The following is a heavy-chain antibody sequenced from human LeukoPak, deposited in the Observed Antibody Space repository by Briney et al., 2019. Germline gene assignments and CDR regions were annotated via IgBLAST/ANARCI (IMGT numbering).Heavy chain of an antibody. CDR3: ATGTIFGVVDY. J-gene: IGHJ4*02. Sequence: GASVKVSCKASGYSFTSYTMHWVRQAPGQGLEWMGWINTNTGDPTYAQGFTGRFVFSLDTSVNTAYLQISSLKGDDTAVYYCATGTIFGVVDYWGQGTLVTVSS. CDR2: INTNTGDP. D-gene: IGHD3-3*01. CDR1: GYSFTSYT. V-gene: IGHV7-4-1*02.